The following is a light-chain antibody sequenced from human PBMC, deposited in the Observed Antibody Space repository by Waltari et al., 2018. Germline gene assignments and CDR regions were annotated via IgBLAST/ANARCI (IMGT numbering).Light chain of an antibody. CDR3: ATWDGSLSVVL. CDR1: TSTIGNNY. V-gene: IGLV1-51*01. CDR2: DNN. J-gene: IGLJ2*01. Sequence: QSVLTQPPSVSAAPGQKVTISCSASTSTIGNNYVSWYQQLPGTAPKLLIYDNNKLPSGIPDRFSGSNSGTSATLGITGLQTGDEADYYCATWDGSLSVVLFGGGTKVTVL.